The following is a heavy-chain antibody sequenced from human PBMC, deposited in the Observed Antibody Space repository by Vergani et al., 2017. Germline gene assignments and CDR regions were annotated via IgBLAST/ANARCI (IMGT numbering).Heavy chain of an antibody. Sequence: QVQLVQSGAEVKKPGSSVKVSCKASVGTFSSYAISWVRHAPAQGLQLMGGIIPIFGTANYAQKFQGRVTITADESTSTAYMELSSLRSEATAVYYCARDRPGTTRFDYWGQGTLVTVSS. CDR2: IIPIFGTA. J-gene: IGHJ4*02. CDR1: VGTFSSYA. V-gene: IGHV1-69*01. D-gene: IGHD1-7*01. CDR3: ARDRPGTTRFDY.